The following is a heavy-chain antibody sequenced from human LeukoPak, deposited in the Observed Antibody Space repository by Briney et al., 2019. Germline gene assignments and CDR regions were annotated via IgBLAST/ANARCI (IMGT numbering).Heavy chain of an antibody. CDR2: IIPILGIA. Sequence: GASVKVSFKASGGTFSSYAISLVRQAPGQGLEWMGRIIPILGIANYAQKFQGRVTITADKSTSTAYMELSSLRSEDTAVYYCARQGIHDAFDIWGQGTMVTVSS. CDR1: GGTFSSYA. V-gene: IGHV1-69*04. CDR3: ARQGIHDAFDI. J-gene: IGHJ3*02.